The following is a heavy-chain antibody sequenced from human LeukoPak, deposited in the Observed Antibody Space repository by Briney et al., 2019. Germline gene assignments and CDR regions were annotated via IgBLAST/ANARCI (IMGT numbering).Heavy chain of an antibody. V-gene: IGHV1-69*01. CDR1: GGTFSSYA. Sequence: SVKVSCKTSGGTFSSYAISWVRQAPGQGLEWMGGIIPIFGTANYAQKFQGRVTITADESTSTAYMELSSLRSEDTAVYYCANYYYDSSGYFQYFDYWGQGTLVTVSS. D-gene: IGHD3-22*01. CDR3: ANYYYDSSGYFQYFDY. J-gene: IGHJ4*02. CDR2: IIPIFGTA.